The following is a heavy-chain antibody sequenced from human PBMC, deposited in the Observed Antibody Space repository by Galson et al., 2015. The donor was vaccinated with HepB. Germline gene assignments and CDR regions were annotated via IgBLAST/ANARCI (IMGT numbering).Heavy chain of an antibody. Sequence: SLRLSCAASGFTFSDYYMSWLRQAPGKGLEWVSYISSSGSTIYYADSVKGRFTISRDNAKNSLYLQMNSLRAEDTAVYYCARYCSGGSCIVDAFEIWGQGTMVTVSS. CDR1: GFTFSDYY. CDR3: ARYCSGGSCIVDAFEI. D-gene: IGHD2-15*01. J-gene: IGHJ3*02. V-gene: IGHV3-11*01. CDR2: ISSSGSTI.